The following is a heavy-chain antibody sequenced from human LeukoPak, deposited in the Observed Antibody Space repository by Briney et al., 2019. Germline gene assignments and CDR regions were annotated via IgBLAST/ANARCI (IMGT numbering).Heavy chain of an antibody. CDR2: INPSGGST. D-gene: IGHD3-3*01. V-gene: IGHV1-46*03. CDR1: GYTFTSYY. CDR3: ARGGTYYDFWSGGYFDY. J-gene: IGHJ4*02. Sequence: ASVKVSCKASGYTFTSYYMHWVRQALGQGLEWMGIINPSGGSTSYAQKFQGRVTMTRDTSTSTVYMELSSLRSEDTAVYYCARGGTYYDFWSGGYFDYWGQGTLVTVSS.